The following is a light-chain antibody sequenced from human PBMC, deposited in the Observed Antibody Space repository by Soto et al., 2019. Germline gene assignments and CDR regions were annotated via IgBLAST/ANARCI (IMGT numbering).Light chain of an antibody. Sequence: EIVLTQSPATLSVSPGETATLSCRASHSIISTYLAWFQLKPGLAPRLLIYGSSNRATGIPDRFSGSGSGTDFTLTISRLEPEDFAVYYCQQYGNSYTFGQGTKLDVK. CDR1: HSIISTY. CDR2: GSS. J-gene: IGKJ2*01. V-gene: IGKV3-20*01. CDR3: QQYGNSYT.